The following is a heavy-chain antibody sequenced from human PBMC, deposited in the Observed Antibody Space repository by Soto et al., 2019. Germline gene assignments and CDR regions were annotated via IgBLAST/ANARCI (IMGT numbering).Heavy chain of an antibody. Sequence: GGSLTLSCAGSGFTISNYAMSWVRQAPGKGLARFSGISGSCGSTYYADSVKGRFTINRDNSKNTLYLQMNSLRAEDTALYYCAKVPVGATGRFDYWGQGTLVTVSS. J-gene: IGHJ4*02. D-gene: IGHD1-26*01. V-gene: IGHV3-23*01. CDR1: GFTISNYA. CDR2: ISGSCGST. CDR3: AKVPVGATGRFDY.